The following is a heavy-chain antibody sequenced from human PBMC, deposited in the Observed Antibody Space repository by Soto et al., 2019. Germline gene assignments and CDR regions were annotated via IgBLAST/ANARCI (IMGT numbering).Heavy chain of an antibody. J-gene: IGHJ4*02. V-gene: IGHV3-7*01. CDR2: IKEDGSEK. Sequence: EVQLVESGGGLVQPGGSLRLSCASSEFTFSNYWMSWVRQSPGKGLEWVANIKEDGSEKYYVDSVKGRFTISRDNDKNSMYLRMNSLRAEDTAVYYCARGVTGSSYRAFDYWGQGALVTVSS. D-gene: IGHD6-6*01. CDR1: EFTFSNYW. CDR3: ARGVTGSSYRAFDY.